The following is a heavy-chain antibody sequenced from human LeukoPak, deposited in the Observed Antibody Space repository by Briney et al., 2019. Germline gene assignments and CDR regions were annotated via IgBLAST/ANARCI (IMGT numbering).Heavy chain of an antibody. CDR1: GFTFSSYW. CDR2: ISSSSTYI. J-gene: IGHJ4*02. CDR3: ARGFSYYFDY. D-gene: IGHD3-10*01. V-gene: IGHV3-21*01. Sequence: GGSLRLSCAASGFTFSSYWMSWVRQAPGKGLEWVSSISSSSTYIYYADSVKGRFTISRDNAKNSLYLQMNSLRAEDTAVYYCARGFSYYFDYWGQGSLVTVSS.